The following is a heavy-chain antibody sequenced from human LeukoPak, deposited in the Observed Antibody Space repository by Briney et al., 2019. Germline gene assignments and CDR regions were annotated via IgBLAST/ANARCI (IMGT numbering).Heavy chain of an antibody. D-gene: IGHD3-22*01. CDR3: ARGLYYYDSSGYRD. CDR1: GYTFTSYG. J-gene: IGHJ4*02. V-gene: IGHV1-18*01. CDR2: ISAYNGNT. Sequence: GASVKVSCKASGYTFTSYGITWVRQAPGQGLEWMGWISAYNGNTNYAQKLQGRVTMTTDTSTNTAYMELRSLRSDDTAVYYCARGLYYYDSSGYRDWGQGTLVTVSS.